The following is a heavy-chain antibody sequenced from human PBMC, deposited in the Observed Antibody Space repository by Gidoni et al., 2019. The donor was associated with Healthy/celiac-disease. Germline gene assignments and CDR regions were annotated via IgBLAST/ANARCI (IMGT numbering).Heavy chain of an antibody. V-gene: IGHV4-34*01. CDR3: ARGRTIFGVSIYYYYGMDV. CDR1: GGSFSGYH. D-gene: IGHD3-3*01. Sequence: VQLQQCGAGLLKPSETLSLTCAVYGGSFSGYHWSWIRQPPGKGLEWIGSINHSGSTNYNPSLKSRVTISVDTSKNQFSLKLRSVTAADTAVYYCARGRTIFGVSIYYYYGMDVWGQGTTVTVSS. CDR2: INHSGST. J-gene: IGHJ6*02.